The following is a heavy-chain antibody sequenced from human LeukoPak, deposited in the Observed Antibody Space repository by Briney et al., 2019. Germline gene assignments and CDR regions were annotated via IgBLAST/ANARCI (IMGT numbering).Heavy chain of an antibody. J-gene: IGHJ4*02. D-gene: IGHD6-13*01. CDR1: GFTFSTYA. V-gene: IGHV3-23*01. CDR2: FSRAGTTT. Sequence: GGSLRLSCAASGFTFSTYAMSWVRQAPGKGLEWVSTFSRAGTTTYYADSVKGRFTISRDNAKNSLYLQMNSLRAEDTAVYYCARDRGAYSSSWRRLFDYWGQGTLVTVSS. CDR3: ARDRGAYSSSWRRLFDY.